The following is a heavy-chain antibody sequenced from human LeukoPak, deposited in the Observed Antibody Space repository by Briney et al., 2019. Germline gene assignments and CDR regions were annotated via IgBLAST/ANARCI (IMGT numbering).Heavy chain of an antibody. CDR2: ISGGGGNT. Sequence: GGSPRLSFSAPGFPLFSYAMTWVRPGPGEGVAWVSDISGGGGNTYYADSVKGRFTISRDNSKNTLYLQMHSLRAEDTAVYYCAIYSGYGTNAFDIWGQGTMVTVSS. J-gene: IGHJ3*02. D-gene: IGHD5-12*01. V-gene: IGHV3-23*01. CDR1: GFPLFSYA. CDR3: AIYSGYGTNAFDI.